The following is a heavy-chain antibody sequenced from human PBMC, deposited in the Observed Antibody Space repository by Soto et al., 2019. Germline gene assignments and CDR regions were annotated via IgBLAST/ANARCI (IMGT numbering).Heavy chain of an antibody. CDR3: AKDVTSHGPRGYSSSWYVWFDP. V-gene: IGHV3-23*01. CDR1: GFTFSSHV. J-gene: IGHJ5*02. CDR2: ASARNTNT. D-gene: IGHD6-13*01. Sequence: EVQLLESGGGLVQPGVSLRLSCAASGFTFSSHVMSWVRQAPGRGLEWVAAASARNTNTYYADSVNGRFTISRHNSKSTVYLQLDGLRVEDTAVYHCAKDVTSHGPRGYSSSWYVWFDPWGQGTLVVVSS.